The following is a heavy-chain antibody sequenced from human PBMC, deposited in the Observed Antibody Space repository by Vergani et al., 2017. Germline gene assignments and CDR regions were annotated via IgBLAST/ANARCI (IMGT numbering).Heavy chain of an antibody. Sequence: VQLVESGGGVVQPGRSLRLSCAASGFTFSSYGMHWVRQAPGKGLEWVSGISWNSGSIGYADSGKGRLTICRDNAKNSLDLQMNSLRAEDTALYYCAKDKGMGGSHAFDIWGQGTMVTVSS. D-gene: IGHD1-26*01. J-gene: IGHJ3*02. V-gene: IGHV3-9*01. CDR3: AKDKGMGGSHAFDI. CDR1: GFTFSSYG. CDR2: ISWNSGSI.